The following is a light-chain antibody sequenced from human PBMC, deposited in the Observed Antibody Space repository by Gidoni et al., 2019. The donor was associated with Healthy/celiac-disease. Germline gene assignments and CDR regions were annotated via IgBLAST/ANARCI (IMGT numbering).Light chain of an antibody. CDR1: NMGSKS. Sequence: SYVLPQPPSVSVAPGKTARITCGGNNMGSKSVHWYQQKPSQAPVLVIYYDSDRPSGIPERFSGSNSGNTATLTISRVEAGDEADYYCQVWDSSSDHAVFGGGTQLTVL. J-gene: IGLJ7*01. CDR3: QVWDSSSDHAV. CDR2: YDS. V-gene: IGLV3-21*04.